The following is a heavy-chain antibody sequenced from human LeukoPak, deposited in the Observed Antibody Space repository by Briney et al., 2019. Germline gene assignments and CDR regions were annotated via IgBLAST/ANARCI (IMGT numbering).Heavy chain of an antibody. CDR2: ISHDESNK. CDR3: ASDPLLYDTSGYKDYFFDY. CDR1: GFTLSSYV. D-gene: IGHD3-22*01. J-gene: IGHJ4*02. Sequence: GGSLRLSCVASGFTLSSYVMHWVRQAPGKGLEWVAVISHDESNKYYADSVKGRFTISRDNSKNTLYLQMSSLRAEDTAVYYCASDPLLYDTSGYKDYFFDYWGQGTLVTVSS. V-gene: IGHV3-30*04.